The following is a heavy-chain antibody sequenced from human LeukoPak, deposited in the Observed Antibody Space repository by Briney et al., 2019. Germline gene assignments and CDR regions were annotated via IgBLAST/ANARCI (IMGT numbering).Heavy chain of an antibody. CDR1: GGSISSAYY. CDR3: ARWQYDSSGYRKIDC. D-gene: IGHD3-22*01. J-gene: IGHJ4*02. Sequence: SETLSLTCTVSGGSISSAYYWGWIRQSPGKGLEWIGSIYFSGTTYFSPSLKSRLTMPVDTSKKQFSLRLSSVTAADTAVYYCARWQYDSSGYRKIDCWGQGTLVTVSS. V-gene: IGHV4-39*07. CDR2: IYFSGTT.